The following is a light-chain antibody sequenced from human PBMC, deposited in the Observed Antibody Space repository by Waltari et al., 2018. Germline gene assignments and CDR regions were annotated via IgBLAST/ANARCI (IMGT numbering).Light chain of an antibody. CDR3: QHYRSLPVT. J-gene: IGKJ1*01. CDR2: GAS. V-gene: IGKV3-20*01. Sequence: EIVLTQSPGTLSLSPGERVTLSCRASQSVSRTLALYQQKPGQAPRLLIYGASIRATGIPDRFSGSGSGTDFSLTISRLEPEDFAVYYCQHYRSLPVTFGQGTKVEIK. CDR1: QSVSRT.